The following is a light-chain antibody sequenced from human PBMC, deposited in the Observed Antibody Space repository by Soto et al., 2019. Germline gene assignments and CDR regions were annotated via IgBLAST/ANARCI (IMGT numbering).Light chain of an antibody. CDR2: EVS. CDR3: SSYTSSSLWV. J-gene: IGLJ3*02. Sequence: QSALTQPASVSGSPGQSITISCTGTSSYVGGYNYVSWYQQHPGKAPKLMIYEVSNRPSGVSNRFSGSKSGNTASLTISGLQAEDEADYYCSSYTSSSLWVFGGGTKVTVL. CDR1: SSYVGGYNY. V-gene: IGLV2-14*01.